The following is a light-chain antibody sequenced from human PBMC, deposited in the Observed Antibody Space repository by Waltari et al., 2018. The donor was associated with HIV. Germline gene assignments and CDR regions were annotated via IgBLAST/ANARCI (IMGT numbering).Light chain of an antibody. CDR2: DHS. CDR1: SASIASNS. V-gene: IGLV6-57*01. CDR3: HSYDSDNQI. Sequence: NFMLTQPHSVSDFPGKTVTISCTRNSASIASNSVPWYQRRPGRSPTTVIFDHSQRPSGVSDRFSASIDTSSNSASLTIVGLKTEDEGDFFCHSYDSDNQIFGGGTKLTVL. J-gene: IGLJ2*01.